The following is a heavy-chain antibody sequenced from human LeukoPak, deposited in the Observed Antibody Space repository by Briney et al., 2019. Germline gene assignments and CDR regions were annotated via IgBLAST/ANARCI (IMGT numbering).Heavy chain of an antibody. Sequence: SETLSLTCAVYGGSFSGYYWSWIRQPPGKGLEWIGEINHSGSTNYNPSLKSRVTISVDTSKNQFSLKLSSVTAADTAVYYCARARILRYFDWQYYYYGMDVWGQGTRSPSP. J-gene: IGHJ6*02. CDR3: ARARILRYFDWQYYYYGMDV. D-gene: IGHD3-9*01. CDR2: INHSGST. CDR1: GGSFSGYY. V-gene: IGHV4-34*01.